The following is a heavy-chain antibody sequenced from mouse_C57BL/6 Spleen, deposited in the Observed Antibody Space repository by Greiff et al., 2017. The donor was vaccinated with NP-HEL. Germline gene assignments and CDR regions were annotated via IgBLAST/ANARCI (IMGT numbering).Heavy chain of an antibody. CDR1: GYTFTSYW. CDR3: ARSEGVDY. V-gene: IGHV1-50*01. J-gene: IGHJ2*01. CDR2: IDPSDSYT. Sequence: QVQLQQPGAELVKPGASVKLSCKASGYTFTSYWMQWVKQRPGQGLEWIGEIDPSDSYTNYNQKFKGKATLTVDTSSSTAYMQLSSLTSEDSAVYYGARSEGVDYWGQGTTLTVSS.